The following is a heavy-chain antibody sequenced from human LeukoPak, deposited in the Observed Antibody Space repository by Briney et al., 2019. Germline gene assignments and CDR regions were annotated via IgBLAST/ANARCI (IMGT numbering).Heavy chain of an antibody. Sequence: GGSLRLSCAASGFTFSSYSMNWVRQAPGKGLEWVSYISSSGSTIYYADSVKGRFTISRDNAKNSLYLQMNSLRAEDTAVYYCAISTSESKNYYYYGMDVWGQGTTVTVSS. CDR1: GFTFSSYS. V-gene: IGHV3-48*04. CDR3: AISTSESKNYYYYGMDV. J-gene: IGHJ6*02. CDR2: ISSSGSTI.